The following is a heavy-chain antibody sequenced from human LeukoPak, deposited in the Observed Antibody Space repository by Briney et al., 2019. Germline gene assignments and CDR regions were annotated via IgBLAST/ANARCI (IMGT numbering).Heavy chain of an antibody. CDR2: ISYDGSNK. J-gene: IGHJ4*02. Sequence: PGRSLRLSCAASGFTFSSYGMHWVRQAPGKGLEWVAVISYDGSNKYYADSVRGRFTISRDNSKNTLYLQLNSLRSEDTAVYYCVRGLELDYWGQGTLVTVSS. V-gene: IGHV3-30*03. CDR1: GFTFSSYG. CDR3: VRGLELDY. D-gene: IGHD1-1*01.